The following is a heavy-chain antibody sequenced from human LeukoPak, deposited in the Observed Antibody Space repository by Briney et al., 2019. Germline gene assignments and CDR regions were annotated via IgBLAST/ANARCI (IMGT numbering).Heavy chain of an antibody. D-gene: IGHD3-10*01. CDR1: GGSFSGYY. Sequence: SETLSLTCAVYGGSFSGYYWSWIRQPPGKGLEWIGYIYYSGSTNYNPSLKSRVTISVDTSKNQFSLKLSSVTAADTAVYYCARDRTYYYGSGSYTWFDPWGQGTLVTVSS. CDR3: ARDRTYYYGSGSYTWFDP. J-gene: IGHJ5*02. V-gene: IGHV4-59*01. CDR2: IYYSGST.